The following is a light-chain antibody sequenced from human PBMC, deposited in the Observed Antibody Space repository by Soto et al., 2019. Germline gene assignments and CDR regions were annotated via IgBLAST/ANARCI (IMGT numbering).Light chain of an antibody. Sequence: GERATLSCRASQSLRSGDLACYQQKPGQAPRLLMYDASKRATGIPARFSGSGSGTDFTLTISSLEPEDFAVYYCQQRDIWPWTFGQGTRWIS. CDR3: QQRDIWPWT. J-gene: IGKJ1*01. CDR2: DAS. CDR1: QSLRSGD. V-gene: IGKV3-11*01.